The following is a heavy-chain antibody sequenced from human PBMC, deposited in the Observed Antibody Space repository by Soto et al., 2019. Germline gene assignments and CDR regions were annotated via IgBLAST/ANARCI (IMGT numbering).Heavy chain of an antibody. CDR2: ISGSGGST. V-gene: IGHV3-23*01. Sequence: EVQLLESGGGLVQPGGSLRLSCAASGFTFSSYAMSWVRQAPGKGLEWVSAISGSGGSTYYADSVKGRFTISRDNSKNTLYLQMNRLRAEDTAVYYCAKDGPTYYDFWSGHFDYWGQGTLVTVSS. CDR3: AKDGPTYYDFWSGHFDY. J-gene: IGHJ4*02. D-gene: IGHD3-3*01. CDR1: GFTFSSYA.